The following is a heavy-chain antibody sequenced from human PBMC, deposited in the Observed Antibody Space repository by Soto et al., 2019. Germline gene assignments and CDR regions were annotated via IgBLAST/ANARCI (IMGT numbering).Heavy chain of an antibody. CDR2: IYPSDSDT. D-gene: IGHD3-3*01. J-gene: IGHJ4*02. CDR3: ARGGVSTRTFDY. CDR1: GYNFAGYW. Sequence: ESLKISCKGSGYNFAGYWIAWVRQMPGKGLELMGIIYPSDSDTRYRPSFQGQVTISADKSISSAYLQWSSLRASDTAMYYCARGGVSTRTFDYWGQGTPITVSS. V-gene: IGHV5-51*01.